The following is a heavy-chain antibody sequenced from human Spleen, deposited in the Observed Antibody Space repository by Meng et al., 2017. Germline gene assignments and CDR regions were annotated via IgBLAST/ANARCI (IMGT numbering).Heavy chain of an antibody. Sequence: QVQLQQWGAGMLKPSETMSLTCDVYGGSFSGYYWSWIRQPPGKGLEWIVEINNSGSTNYNPSLNSRVTISVDTSKNQFSLKLSSVTASDTAVYYCASGGLRVVDTAMVFDYWGQGTLVTVSS. CDR1: GGSFSGYY. CDR2: INNSGST. CDR3: ASGGLRVVDTAMVFDY. D-gene: IGHD5-18*01. V-gene: IGHV4-34*01. J-gene: IGHJ4*02.